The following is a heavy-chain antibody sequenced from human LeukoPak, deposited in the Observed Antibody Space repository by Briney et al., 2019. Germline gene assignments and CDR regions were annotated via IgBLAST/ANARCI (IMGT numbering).Heavy chain of an antibody. CDR1: GFTFSSYS. CDR2: ISSSSSYI. Sequence: PGGSLRLSCAASGFTFSSYSMNWVRQAPGKGLEWVSSISSSSSYIYYADSVKGRFTISRDNAKNSLYLQMNSLRAEDTAVYYCASGGEKYSSSWYLGGPDDAFDIWGQGTMVTVSS. D-gene: IGHD6-13*01. V-gene: IGHV3-21*01. J-gene: IGHJ3*02. CDR3: ASGGEKYSSSWYLGGPDDAFDI.